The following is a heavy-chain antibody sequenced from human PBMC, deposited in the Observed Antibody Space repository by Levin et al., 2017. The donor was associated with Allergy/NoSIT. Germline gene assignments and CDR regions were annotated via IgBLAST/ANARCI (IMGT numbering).Heavy chain of an antibody. D-gene: IGHD3-10*01. CDR2: ISYDGSNK. J-gene: IGHJ4*02. CDR1: GFTFSSYG. CDR3: AKSPGDASGSYGPVDY. Sequence: QLGGSLRLSCAASGFTFSSYGMHWVRQAPGKGLEWVAVISYDGSNKYFADSVKGRFTISRDNSKNTVYLQMNSLRAEDTAVYYCAKSPGDASGSYGPVDYWGQGTLVTVSS. V-gene: IGHV3-30*18.